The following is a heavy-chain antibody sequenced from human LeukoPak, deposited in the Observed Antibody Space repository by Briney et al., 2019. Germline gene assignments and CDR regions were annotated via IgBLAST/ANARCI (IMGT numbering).Heavy chain of an antibody. CDR1: GFTFSSYS. Sequence: PGGSLRLSCAASGFTFSSYSMNWVRQAPGKGLEWVSYITSSSSTIYYADSVKGRFTISRDNAKNSLYLQMNSLRAEDTAVYYCARAGYSRTGTMYYHYGMDVWGQGTTVTVSS. CDR3: ARAGYSRTGTMYYHYGMDV. J-gene: IGHJ6*02. V-gene: IGHV3-48*04. CDR2: ITSSSSTI. D-gene: IGHD1-1*01.